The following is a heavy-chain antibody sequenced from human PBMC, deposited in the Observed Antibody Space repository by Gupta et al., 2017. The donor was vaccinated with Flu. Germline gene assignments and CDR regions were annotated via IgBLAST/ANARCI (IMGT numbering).Heavy chain of an antibody. Sequence: EVQLLESGGGLVQPGGSLRLSCAASGFTFSSYAMSWVRQAPGKGLEWVAAISGSGGSTYYADSGKGRVTISRDNSKNTLYLQMNSLRAEDTAVYDCAKVLGEPPSAYYYYGMDVWGQGTTVTVSS. J-gene: IGHJ6*02. CDR3: AKVLGEPPSAYYYYGMDV. CDR2: ISGSGGST. CDR1: GFTFSSYA. D-gene: IGHD3-10*01. V-gene: IGHV3-23*01.